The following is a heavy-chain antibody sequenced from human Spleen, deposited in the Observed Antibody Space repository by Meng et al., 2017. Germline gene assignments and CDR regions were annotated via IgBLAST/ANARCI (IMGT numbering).Heavy chain of an antibody. D-gene: IGHD3-10*01. V-gene: IGHV4-59*01. J-gene: IGHJ4*02. CDR2: IHYNGST. Sequence: SETLSLTCTVSGVSITTYYGSWIRQPPGKGLEWIGYIHYNGSTNYNPSLKSRVTIPVDTSKNHFSLKLNAVIAADTAVYYCARASYGTDFDYWGQGTLVTVSS. CDR1: GVSITTYY. CDR3: ARASYGTDFDY.